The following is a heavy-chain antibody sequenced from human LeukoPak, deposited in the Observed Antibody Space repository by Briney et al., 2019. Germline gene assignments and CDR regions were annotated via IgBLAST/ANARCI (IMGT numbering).Heavy chain of an antibody. V-gene: IGHV4-59*01. Sequence: SETLSLTCTVSGGSISSYYWSWIRQPPGKGLEWIGYIYYSGSTNYNPSLKSRVTISVDTSKNQFSLKLSSVTAADTAVYYCAREKSGLPDYWGQGTLVTVSS. J-gene: IGHJ4*02. CDR2: IYYSGST. CDR3: AREKSGLPDY. CDR1: GGSISSYY.